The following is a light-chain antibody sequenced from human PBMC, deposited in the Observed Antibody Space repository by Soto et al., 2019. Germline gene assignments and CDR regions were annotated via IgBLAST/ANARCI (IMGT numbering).Light chain of an antibody. V-gene: IGKV1-9*01. CDR3: QQLSSYPLT. CDR1: RGIGSY. J-gene: IGKJ4*01. Sequence: DIQLTQSPSFLSASVGDRVTIACRASRGIGSYLAWYQQKPGKAPKLLISDASTLQSGVPSRFSGSGSGTEFTLTITSLQTEDFATYCCQQLSSYPLTFGGGTKVDIK. CDR2: DAS.